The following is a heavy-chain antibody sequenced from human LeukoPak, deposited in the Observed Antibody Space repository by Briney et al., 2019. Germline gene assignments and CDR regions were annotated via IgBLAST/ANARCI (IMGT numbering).Heavy chain of an antibody. CDR2: ISSSSSYI. Sequence: GGSLRLSCAASGFTFSSYNMNWVRQAPGKGLEWVSSISSSSSYIYYADSVKGRFTISRDNAKNSLYLQMNSLRAEDTAVYYCARLRGYCGSTSCYVAFDIWGQGTMVTVSS. J-gene: IGHJ3*02. CDR3: ARLRGYCGSTSCYVAFDI. V-gene: IGHV3-21*01. CDR1: GFTFSSYN. D-gene: IGHD2-2*01.